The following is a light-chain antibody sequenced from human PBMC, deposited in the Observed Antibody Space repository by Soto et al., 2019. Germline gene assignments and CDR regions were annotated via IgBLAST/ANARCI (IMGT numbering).Light chain of an antibody. J-gene: IGKJ2*03. CDR2: AAS. V-gene: IGKV1-39*01. CDR1: QSISSY. Sequence: DIQMTQSPSSLSASVGDRVTITCRASQSISSYLNWYQQKPGKAAKLLIYAASSLQSGVPSRFSGSGSGTDFTLTISILQPEDLATYYCQQSYRTLSFGQGTKLEIK. CDR3: QQSYRTLS.